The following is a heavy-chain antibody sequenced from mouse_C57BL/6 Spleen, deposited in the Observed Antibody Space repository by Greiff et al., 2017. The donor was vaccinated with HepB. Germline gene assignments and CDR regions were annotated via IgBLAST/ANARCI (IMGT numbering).Heavy chain of an antibody. J-gene: IGHJ4*01. V-gene: IGHV1-5*01. CDR1: GYTFTSYW. D-gene: IGHD1-1*01. Sequence: EVQLQQSGTVLARPGASVKMSCKTSGYTFTSYWMHWVKQKPGQGLEWIGAIYPGNSDTSYNQKFKGKAKLTAVTSASTAYMELSSLTNEDSAVYYCTRSVDYYEDYAMDYWGQGTSVTVSS. CDR3: TRSVDYYEDYAMDY. CDR2: IYPGNSDT.